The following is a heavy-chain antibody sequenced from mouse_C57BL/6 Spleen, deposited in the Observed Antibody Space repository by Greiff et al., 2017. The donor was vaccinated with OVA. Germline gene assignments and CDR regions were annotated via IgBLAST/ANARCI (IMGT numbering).Heavy chain of an antibody. CDR1: GFTFSDYG. J-gene: IGHJ3*01. CDR3: AQGAWFAY. Sequence: EVHLVESGGGLVKPGGSLKLSCAASGFTFSDYGMHWVRQAPEKGLEWVAYLSSGSSTIYYADTVKGRFTISRDNAKNTLFLQMTSLRSEDTAMYYCAQGAWFAYWGQGTLVTVSA. CDR2: LSSGSSTI. V-gene: IGHV5-17*01.